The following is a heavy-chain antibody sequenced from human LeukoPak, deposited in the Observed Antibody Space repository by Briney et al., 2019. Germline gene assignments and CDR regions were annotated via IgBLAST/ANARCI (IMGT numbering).Heavy chain of an antibody. CDR1: GYTFTSYD. CDR3: ARAPLYCSSTSCNFDP. D-gene: IGHD2-2*01. J-gene: IGHJ5*02. Sequence: ASVKVSCKASGYTFTSYDINWVRQATGQGLEWMGWMNPNSGNTGYAQKFQGRVTMTRNTSISTAYMELSSLRSEDTAVYYCARAPLYCSSTSCNFDPWGQGTLVTVSS. V-gene: IGHV1-8*01. CDR2: MNPNSGNT.